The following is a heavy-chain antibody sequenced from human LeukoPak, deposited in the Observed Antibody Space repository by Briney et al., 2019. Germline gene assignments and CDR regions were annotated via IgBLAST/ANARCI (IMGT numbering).Heavy chain of an antibody. D-gene: IGHD3-10*01. Sequence: SETLSLTCSVSGGSISDYYWSWIRQPAGKGLEWIGRIYTTGTTNYNPSLKSRITMSVDTSKNQFSLKLSSVTAADTAVYYCARGRYGSGTYYNAYFDYWGQGTLVTVSS. J-gene: IGHJ4*02. CDR1: GGSISDYY. V-gene: IGHV4-4*07. CDR2: IYTTGTT. CDR3: ARGRYGSGTYYNAYFDY.